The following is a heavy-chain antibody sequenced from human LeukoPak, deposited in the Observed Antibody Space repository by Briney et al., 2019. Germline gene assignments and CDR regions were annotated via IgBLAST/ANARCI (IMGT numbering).Heavy chain of an antibody. CDR2: ISGSGGST. Sequence: GGSRRLSCAASGFTLSSYAMSWVRQAPGKGLEWVSAISGSGGSTYYADSVKGRFTISRDNSKNTLYLQMNSLRAEDTAVYYCAKDQAAVAAYYFDYWGQGTLVTVSS. D-gene: IGHD6-19*01. CDR3: AKDQAAVAAYYFDY. J-gene: IGHJ4*02. CDR1: GFTLSSYA. V-gene: IGHV3-23*01.